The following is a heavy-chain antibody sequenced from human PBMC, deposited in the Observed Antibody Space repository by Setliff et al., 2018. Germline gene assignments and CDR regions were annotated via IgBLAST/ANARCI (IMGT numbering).Heavy chain of an antibody. CDR3: ARSTETFSGEDFYFFYYMDV. J-gene: IGHJ6*03. D-gene: IGHD4-4*01. Sequence: GGSLRLSCAASGFTLSSYAMHWVRQAPGKGLEWVAVISYDGSNKYYADSVKGRFTISRDSSRNTLYLQMSSLRPEDTALYYCARSTETFSGEDFYFFYYMDVWGKGTTVTVSS. CDR2: ISYDGSNK. V-gene: IGHV3-30*04. CDR1: GFTLSSYA.